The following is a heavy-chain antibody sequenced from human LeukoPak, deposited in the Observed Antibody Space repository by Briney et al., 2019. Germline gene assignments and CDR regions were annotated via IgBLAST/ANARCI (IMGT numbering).Heavy chain of an antibody. D-gene: IGHD1-26*01. V-gene: IGHV7-4-1*02. Sequence: ASVKVSCKASGYTFTGYYMHWVRQAPGQGLEWMGWINTNTGNPTYAQGFTGRFVFSLDTSVSTAYLQISSLKAEDTAVYYCARLTGLKIVGATGFDYWGQGTLVTVSS. CDR1: GYTFTGYY. CDR2: INTNTGNP. J-gene: IGHJ4*02. CDR3: ARLTGLKIVGATGFDY.